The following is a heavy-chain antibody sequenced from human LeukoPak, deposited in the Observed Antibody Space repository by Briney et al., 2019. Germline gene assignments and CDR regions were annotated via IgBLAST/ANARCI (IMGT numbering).Heavy chain of an antibody. CDR2: ISTYNGNT. CDR3: ARGVEYSSSEYFDY. Sequence: GASVKVSCKASGYTFTSYGISWVRQAPGQGLEWMGWISTYNGNTNYAQKLQGRVTMTTDTSTSTAYMELRSLRSDDTAVYYCARGVEYSSSEYFDYWGQGTLVTVSS. D-gene: IGHD6-6*01. J-gene: IGHJ4*02. V-gene: IGHV1-18*01. CDR1: GYTFTSYG.